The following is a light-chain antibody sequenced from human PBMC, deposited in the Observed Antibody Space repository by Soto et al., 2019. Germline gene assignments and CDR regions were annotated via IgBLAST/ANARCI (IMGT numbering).Light chain of an antibody. J-gene: IGKJ3*01. CDR2: GAS. CDR3: QQYGSSGVT. Sequence: EIVLMQSPGTLSLSPGERATLSCRASQSVSSSQLAWYQQRPGQAPRLLVYGASTRATGIADRFSGSGSGTDFTLTISRLEPEDFAVYYCQQYGSSGVTFGPGTKVDIK. V-gene: IGKV3-20*01. CDR1: QSVSSSQ.